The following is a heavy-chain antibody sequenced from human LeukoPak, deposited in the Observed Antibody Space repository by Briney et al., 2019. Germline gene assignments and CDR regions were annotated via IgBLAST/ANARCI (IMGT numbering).Heavy chain of an antibody. D-gene: IGHD3-16*01. Sequence: ASVKVSCKASGYTFTGYYIHWVRQAPGQGLEWMGWNNPNGGDTKDAQKFQGRVTMTRDTSISTAYMELSSLRSDDTAVYYCARDDSVGGGFPIDYWGQGTLVTVSS. CDR1: GYTFTGYY. J-gene: IGHJ4*02. CDR2: NNPNGGDT. V-gene: IGHV1-2*02. CDR3: ARDDSVGGGFPIDY.